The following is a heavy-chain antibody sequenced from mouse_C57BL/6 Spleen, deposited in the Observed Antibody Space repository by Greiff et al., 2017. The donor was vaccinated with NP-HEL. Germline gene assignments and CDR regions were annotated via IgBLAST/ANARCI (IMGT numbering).Heavy chain of an antibody. CDR1: GYTFTSYW. Sequence: VQLQQSGAELVKPGASVKLSCKASGYTFTSYWMHWVKQRPGQGLEWIGMIHPNSGSTNYNEKFKSKATLTVDKSSSTAYMQLSSLTSDDSAVYYCARNYNYAMDYWGQGTSVTVSS. J-gene: IGHJ4*01. CDR2: IHPNSGST. V-gene: IGHV1-64*01. D-gene: IGHD2-1*01. CDR3: ARNYNYAMDY.